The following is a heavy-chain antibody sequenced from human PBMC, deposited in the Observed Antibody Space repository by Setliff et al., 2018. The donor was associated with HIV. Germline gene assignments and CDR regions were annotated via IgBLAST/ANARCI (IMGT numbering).Heavy chain of an antibody. D-gene: IGHD3-3*01. J-gene: IGHJ4*02. V-gene: IGHV4-39*01. CDR2: IHHSGST. CDR1: GPSVSSSDYY. CDR3: ARPSFGIGGGSIFDS. Sequence: SETLSLTCTVSGPSVSSSDYYWGWIRQPPGKGLEWIASIHHSGSTWYNPTLKSRVTISADMSKNQFFLKLLSMTAADTAVYYCARPSFGIGGGSIFDSWGQGTLVTVSS.